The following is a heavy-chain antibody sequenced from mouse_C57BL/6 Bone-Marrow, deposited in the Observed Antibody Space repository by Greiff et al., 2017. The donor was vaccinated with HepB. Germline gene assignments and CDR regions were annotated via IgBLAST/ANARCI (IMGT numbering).Heavy chain of an antibody. D-gene: IGHD3-1*01. J-gene: IGHJ4*01. V-gene: IGHV1-72*01. Sequence: QVQLQQPGAELVKPGASVKLSCKASGYTFTSYWMHWVKQRPGRGLEWIGRIAPNSGGTKYNEKFKSQATLTVDKHSRTAYMQLSSLTSEDSAVYYCAREGGYQHYYAMDYWGQGTSVTVSS. CDR1: GYTFTSYW. CDR3: AREGGYQHYYAMDY. CDR2: IAPNSGGT.